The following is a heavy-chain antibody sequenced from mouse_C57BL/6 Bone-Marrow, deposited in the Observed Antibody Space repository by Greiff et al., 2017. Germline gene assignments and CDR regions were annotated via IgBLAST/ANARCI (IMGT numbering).Heavy chain of an antibody. J-gene: IGHJ4*01. D-gene: IGHD2-3*01. CDR2: IWRGGST. Sequence: VQVVESGPGLVQPSQSLSITCTVSGFSLTSYGVHWVRQSPGKGLEWLGVIWRGGSTDYNAAFMSRLSITKDNSKSQVFFKMNSLQADDTAIYYCAKGRWLLPYYYAMDYWGQGTSVTVSS. CDR1: GFSLTSYG. CDR3: AKGRWLLPYYYAMDY. V-gene: IGHV2-5*01.